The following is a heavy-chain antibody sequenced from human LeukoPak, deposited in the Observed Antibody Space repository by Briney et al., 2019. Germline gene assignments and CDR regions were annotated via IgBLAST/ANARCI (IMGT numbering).Heavy chain of an antibody. CDR1: GGSINTYY. Sequence: SETLSLTCTVSGGSINTYYWSWLRQPPGKGLEWIGYISYSGSTNYNPSLKGRVTISVDTSKNQFSLKLSSVTAADTAVYYCATSWSDSNFDYWGQGTLVTVSS. V-gene: IGHV4-59*08. J-gene: IGHJ4*02. D-gene: IGHD2-2*01. CDR3: ATSWSDSNFDY. CDR2: ISYSGST.